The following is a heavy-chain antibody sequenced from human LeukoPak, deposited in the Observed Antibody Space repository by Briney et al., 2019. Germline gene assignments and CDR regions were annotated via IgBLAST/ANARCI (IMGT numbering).Heavy chain of an antibody. Sequence: GASVKVSCKASGYTFTSYGISWVRQAPGQWLEWMGWISAYNGNTNYAQKLQGRVTMTTDTSTSTAYMELRSLRSDDTAVYYCARGVADDYYYYYMDVWGKGTTVTVSS. V-gene: IGHV1-18*01. CDR1: GYTFTSYG. D-gene: IGHD2-15*01. J-gene: IGHJ6*03. CDR2: ISAYNGNT. CDR3: ARGVADDYYYYYMDV.